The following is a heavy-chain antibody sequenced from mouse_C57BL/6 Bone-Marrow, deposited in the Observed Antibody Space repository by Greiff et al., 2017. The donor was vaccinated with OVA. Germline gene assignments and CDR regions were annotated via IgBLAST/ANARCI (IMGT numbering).Heavy chain of an antibody. CDR2: IHPSDSDT. J-gene: IGHJ2*01. CDR3: AILTGTKRYFDY. V-gene: IGHV1-74*01. CDR1: GYTFTSYW. Sequence: QVQLKQPGAELVKPGASVKVSCKASGYTFTSYWMHWVKQRPGQGLEWIGRIHPSDSDTNYNQKFKGKATLTVDKSSSTAYMQLSSLTSEDSAVYYCAILTGTKRYFDYWGQGTTLTVSS. D-gene: IGHD4-1*01.